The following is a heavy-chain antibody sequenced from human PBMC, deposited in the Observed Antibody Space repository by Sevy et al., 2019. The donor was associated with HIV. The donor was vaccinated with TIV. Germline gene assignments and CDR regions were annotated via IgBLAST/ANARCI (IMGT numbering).Heavy chain of an antibody. D-gene: IGHD2-15*01. CDR1: GFTFSSYA. CDR3: ARVYSRYCRGGSCYLFQH. Sequence: GGSLRLSCAASGFTFSSYAMHWVRQAPGKGLEWVAVISYDGSNKYYADSVKGRFTISRDNSKNTLYLQMNSLRAEDTAVYYCARVYSRYCRGGSCYLFQHWGQGTLVTVSS. V-gene: IGHV3-30-3*01. J-gene: IGHJ1*01. CDR2: ISYDGSNK.